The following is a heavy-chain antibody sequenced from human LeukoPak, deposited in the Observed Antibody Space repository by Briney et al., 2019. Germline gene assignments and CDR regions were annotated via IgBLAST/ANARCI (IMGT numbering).Heavy chain of an antibody. J-gene: IGHJ4*02. CDR3: ARVRRIPMVYARSYYFDY. V-gene: IGHV4-34*01. D-gene: IGHD2-8*01. Sequence: SETLSLTCAVYGGSFSGYYWSWIRQPPGKGLEWIGEINPSGSTNYNPSLKSRVTISVDTSKNQVSLKLSSVTAADTAVYYCARVRRIPMVYARSYYFDYWGQGTLVTVSS. CDR1: GGSFSGYY. CDR2: INPSGST.